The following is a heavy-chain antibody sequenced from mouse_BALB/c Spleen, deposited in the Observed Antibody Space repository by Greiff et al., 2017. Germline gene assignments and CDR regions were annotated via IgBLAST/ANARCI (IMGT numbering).Heavy chain of an antibody. CDR2: INPNNGGT. J-gene: IGHJ3*01. Sequence: VQLKQSGPELVKPGASVKIPCKASGYTFTDYNMDWVKQSHGKSLEWIGDINPNNGGTIYNQKFKGKATLTVDKSSSTAYMELRSLTSEDTAVYYCARLRWFAYWGQGTLVTVSA. CDR1: GYTFTDYN. V-gene: IGHV1-18*01. D-gene: IGHD1-1*01. CDR3: ARLRWFAY.